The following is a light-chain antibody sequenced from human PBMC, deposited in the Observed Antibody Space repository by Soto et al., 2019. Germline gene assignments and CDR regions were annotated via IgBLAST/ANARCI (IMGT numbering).Light chain of an antibody. CDR1: SSDVGGYNY. J-gene: IGLJ1*01. Sequence: QSALTQPPSASGSPGQSVTISCTGTSSDVGGYNYVSWYQQHPDKAPRLMIYDVSKRPSGVPDRFSGSKSGSTASLTVSGLQAEDEADYYCSSYAGSNNFVFGTGTKLTVL. CDR3: SSYAGSNNFV. V-gene: IGLV2-8*01. CDR2: DVS.